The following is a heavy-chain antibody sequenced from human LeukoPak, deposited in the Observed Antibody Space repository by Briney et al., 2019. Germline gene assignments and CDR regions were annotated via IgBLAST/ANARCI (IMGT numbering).Heavy chain of an antibody. J-gene: IGHJ4*02. CDR2: INTDGTYT. Sequence: GGSLRLSCSASGFTFSNYALHWVRQAPGKGLEYVSAINTDGTYTYYANFVKGRFTISRDNSKNTLYLQMNSLRAEDTAVYYCARGHDFWSGYYFDYWGQGTLVTVSS. CDR1: GFTFSNYA. V-gene: IGHV3-64*04. D-gene: IGHD3-3*01. CDR3: ARGHDFWSGYYFDY.